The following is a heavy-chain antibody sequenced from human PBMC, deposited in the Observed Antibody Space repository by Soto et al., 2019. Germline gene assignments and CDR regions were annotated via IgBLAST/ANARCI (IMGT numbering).Heavy chain of an antibody. J-gene: IGHJ3*02. D-gene: IGHD3-9*01. Sequence: FQGRVTITRDTSASTAYMELSSLRSEDTAVYYCARFRVLRYFDWSPDAFDIWGQGTMVTVSS. V-gene: IGHV1-3*01. CDR3: ARFRVLRYFDWSPDAFDI.